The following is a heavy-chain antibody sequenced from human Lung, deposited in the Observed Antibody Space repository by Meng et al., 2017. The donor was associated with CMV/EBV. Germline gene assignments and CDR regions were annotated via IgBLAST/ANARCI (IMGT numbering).Heavy chain of an antibody. J-gene: IGHJ4*02. V-gene: IGHV3-9*01. CDR2: ISWNGGFV. Sequence: SXKISCAASGFTFEDYDMDWVRQISGKGLEWVSRISWNGGFVGYADSVKGRFTISRDSAKNSLYLQMNSLRVEDTALYYCAKRAAGRYYFDYWGQGTLVTVSS. D-gene: IGHD6-13*01. CDR1: GFTFEDYD. CDR3: AKRAAGRYYFDY.